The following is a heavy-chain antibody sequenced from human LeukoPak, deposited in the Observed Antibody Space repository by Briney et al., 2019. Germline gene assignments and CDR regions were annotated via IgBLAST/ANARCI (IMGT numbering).Heavy chain of an antibody. CDR2: IIPIFDTA. V-gene: IGHV1-69*13. J-gene: IGHJ4*02. Sequence: SVKVSCKASGGTFSSYAISWVRQAPGQGLEWMGGIIPIFDTANYAQKFQGRVTITADESTSTTYMELSSLRSEDTAVYYCARESYPRITTAADGSDYWGQGTLVTVFS. CDR3: ARESYPRITTAADGSDY. D-gene: IGHD6-13*01. CDR1: GGTFSSYA.